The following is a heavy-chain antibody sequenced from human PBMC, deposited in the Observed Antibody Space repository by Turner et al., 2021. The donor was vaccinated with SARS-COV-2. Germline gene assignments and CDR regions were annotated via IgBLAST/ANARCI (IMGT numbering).Heavy chain of an antibody. CDR1: GFTFRSYG. J-gene: IGHJ4*02. CDR2: ISYEGSNK. CDR3: AKGGWYYDILTGSYFDY. V-gene: IGHV3-30*18. Sequence: QVQLVESGGGVVQPGRSLRLSCAASGFTFRSYGMPWVRQARGKGLEWVAVISYEGSNKYYADSVKGRVTISRDNSKNTLYLQMNSMRAEDTAVYYCAKGGWYYDILTGSYFDYWGQGTLVTVSS. D-gene: IGHD3-9*01.